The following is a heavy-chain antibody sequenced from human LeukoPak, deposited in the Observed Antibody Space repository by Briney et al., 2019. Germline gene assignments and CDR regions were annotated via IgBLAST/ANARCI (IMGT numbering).Heavy chain of an antibody. CDR1: GYTFASHA. J-gene: IGHJ3*01. CDR3: AKWHSSADAFDV. D-gene: IGHD6-25*01. V-gene: IGHV1-3*01. Sequence: APVKVSCKASGYTFASHALHWVRQAPGQRLEWMGWINGGNGNTKSSQKFQGRVTITRDTAASTAYMELSSLRSEDTAVYFCAKWHSSADAFDVWGQGTMVTVSS. CDR2: INGGNGNT.